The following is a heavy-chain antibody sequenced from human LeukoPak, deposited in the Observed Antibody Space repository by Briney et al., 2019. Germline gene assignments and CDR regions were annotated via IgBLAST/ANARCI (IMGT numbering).Heavy chain of an antibody. CDR2: INHSAST. D-gene: IGHD3-3*01. V-gene: IGHV4-34*01. CDR1: GGSLSGHY. Sequence: SETLSLTCAVYGGSLSGHYWSWIRQPPGKGLEWIGEINHSASTNYNPSLKSRVTISVDTSKNQFSLKLSSVTAADTAVYYCAREAQRYDFWSGYYGYMDVWGKGTTVTVSS. CDR3: AREAQRYDFWSGYYGYMDV. J-gene: IGHJ6*03.